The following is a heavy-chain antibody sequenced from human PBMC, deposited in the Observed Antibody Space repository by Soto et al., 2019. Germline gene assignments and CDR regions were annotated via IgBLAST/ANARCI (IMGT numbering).Heavy chain of an antibody. CDR3: ARHSGGIAAAGALPYYYYGMDV. J-gene: IGHJ6*02. Sequence: GESLKISCKVSGYSFTSYWIGWVRQMPGKGLEWMGIIYPGDSDTRYSPSFQGQVTISADKSISTAYLQWSSLKASDTAMYYCARHSGGIAAAGALPYYYYGMDVWGQGTTVTVSS. CDR1: GYSFTSYW. V-gene: IGHV5-51*01. CDR2: IYPGDSDT. D-gene: IGHD6-13*01.